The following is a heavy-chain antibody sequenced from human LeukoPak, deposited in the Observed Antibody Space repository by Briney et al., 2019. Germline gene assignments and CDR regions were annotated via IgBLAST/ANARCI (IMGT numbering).Heavy chain of an antibody. J-gene: IGHJ5*02. CDR3: ARSLGSLKEYWWFDP. CDR2: INPNSGAT. CDR1: GYTFNNYY. D-gene: IGHD2/OR15-2a*01. V-gene: IGHV1-2*02. Sequence: ASVTVSCTASGYTFNNYYIHWLRQAPGQGLEWMGWINPNSGATNYVQSFKGRVTMTRDTTSSTVYMELSTLRSDDTAVYFCARSLGSLKEYWWFDPWGQGTLVTVSS.